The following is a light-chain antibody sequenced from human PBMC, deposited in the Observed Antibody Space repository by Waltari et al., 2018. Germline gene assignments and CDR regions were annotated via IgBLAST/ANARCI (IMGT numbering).Light chain of an antibody. Sequence: EIVLTQSPGTLSLSQGARATVSCRTSQSVSRALAWYQQKPGQAPRLLIYGASTRATGIPDRFSGSGSGTDFSLTISRLEPDDFAVYYCQHYLRLPVTFGQGTTVEI. CDR2: GAS. J-gene: IGKJ1*01. CDR3: QHYLRLPVT. CDR1: QSVSRA. V-gene: IGKV3-20*01.